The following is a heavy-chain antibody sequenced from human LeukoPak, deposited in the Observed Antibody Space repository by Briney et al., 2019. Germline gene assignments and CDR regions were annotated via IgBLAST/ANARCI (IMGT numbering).Heavy chain of an antibody. CDR3: ARAHGVATMYYYYYYYMDV. D-gene: IGHD5-12*01. CDR2: ISAYKSDR. CDR1: GYTFTSYG. V-gene: IGHV1-18*01. Sequence: GASVKVSCKASGYTFTSYGISWVRQAPGQGLEWMGWISAYKSDRKYAQEFQDRVTMTTDTSTSTAYMELSSLRSEDTAVYYCARAHGVATMYYYYYYYMDVWGKGTTVTVSS. J-gene: IGHJ6*03.